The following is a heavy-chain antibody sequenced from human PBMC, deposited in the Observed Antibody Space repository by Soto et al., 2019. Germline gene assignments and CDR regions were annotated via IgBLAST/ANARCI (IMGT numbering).Heavy chain of an antibody. V-gene: IGHV3-23*01. CDR2: ISGSGGST. J-gene: IGHJ6*02. CDR3: AKSLSYYDSSGYYGYYYYGMDV. Sequence: GGSLRLSCAASGFSFSSYSMSWVRQAPGKGLEWVSAISGSGGSTYYADSVKGRFTISRGNSKSTLYLQMNSLRAEDTAVYYCAKSLSYYDSSGYYGYYYYGMDVWGQGTTVTGSS. D-gene: IGHD3-22*01. CDR1: GFSFSSYS.